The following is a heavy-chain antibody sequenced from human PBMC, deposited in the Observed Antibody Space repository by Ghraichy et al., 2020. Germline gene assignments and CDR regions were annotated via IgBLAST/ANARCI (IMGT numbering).Heavy chain of an antibody. CDR3: ARDQGSGGGFDY. Sequence: GGSLRLSCAASGFTFSSYSMNWVRQAPGKGLEWVSSISSSSSYIYYADSVKGRFTISRDNAKNSLYLQMNSLRAEDMAVYYCARDQGSGGGFDYWGQGTLVTVSS. V-gene: IGHV3-21*01. D-gene: IGHD6-19*01. CDR2: ISSSSSYI. J-gene: IGHJ4*02. CDR1: GFTFSSYS.